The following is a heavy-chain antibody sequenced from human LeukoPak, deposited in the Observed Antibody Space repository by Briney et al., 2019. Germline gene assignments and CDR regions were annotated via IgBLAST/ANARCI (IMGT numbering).Heavy chain of an antibody. V-gene: IGHV4-34*01. Sequence: SETLSLTCAVYGGSFSGYYWSWIRQPPGKGLEWIGEINHSGSTNYNPSLKSRGTISVDKSKNHLPMKLSTVTAADTAVYYCARSDYDSSGYYFRSSSNWYCDLWGRGTLVTVS. D-gene: IGHD3-22*01. CDR2: INHSGST. CDR3: ARSDYDSSGYYFRSSSNWYCDL. CDR1: GGSFSGYY. J-gene: IGHJ2*01.